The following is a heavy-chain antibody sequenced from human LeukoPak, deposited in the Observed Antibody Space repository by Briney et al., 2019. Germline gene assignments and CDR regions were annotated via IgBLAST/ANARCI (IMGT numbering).Heavy chain of an antibody. CDR1: GFSFSSYS. V-gene: IGHV3-21*01. Sequence: GGSLRLSCAASGFSFSSYSLNWVCQAPGKGLEWVSSISSSAAYIFYADSLKGRFTISRDNAKNSLYLQMNSLRAEDTAVYYCARSLLGSCTGGTCYIDYYGMDVWGQGTTVTVSS. D-gene: IGHD2-15*01. J-gene: IGHJ6*02. CDR2: ISSSAAYI. CDR3: ARSLLGSCTGGTCYIDYYGMDV.